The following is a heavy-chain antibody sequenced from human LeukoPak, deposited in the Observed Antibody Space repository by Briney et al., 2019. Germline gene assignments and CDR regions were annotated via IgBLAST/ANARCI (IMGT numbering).Heavy chain of an antibody. V-gene: IGHV3-30*14. D-gene: IGHD3-22*01. CDR1: RFTFLNYA. CDR2: ISYDGRNE. CDR3: ARGYYHFDGSGYFDM. Sequence: GRSLGLSCAASRFTFLNYAVTWVRQAPGKGLEWVAIISYDGRNEYYAESVEGRFTISRDTSRNMISLQMNSLRPEDTAVYYCARGYYHFDGSGYFDMWGQGTLVTVSS. J-gene: IGHJ4*02.